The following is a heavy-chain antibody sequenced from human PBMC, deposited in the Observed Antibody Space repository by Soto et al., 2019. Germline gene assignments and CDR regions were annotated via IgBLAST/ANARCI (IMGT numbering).Heavy chain of an antibody. V-gene: IGHV1-3*01. CDR2: INPDNGNT. D-gene: IGHD2-15*01. J-gene: IGHJ5*02. Sequence: ASVKFSCTASGYTFTRYTMNWVRQAPGQRLEWMGWINPDNGNTKSSQKFQDRVIITRDTSASTAYMDLSSLRSEDTAVYYCARGIATGQLDPWGQGTLVTVSS. CDR3: ARGIATGQLDP. CDR1: GYTFTRYT.